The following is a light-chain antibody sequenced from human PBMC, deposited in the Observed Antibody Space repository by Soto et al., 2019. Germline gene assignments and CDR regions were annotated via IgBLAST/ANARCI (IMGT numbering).Light chain of an antibody. V-gene: IGKV1-5*01. Sequence: DIQMTQSPSTLSASVGDRVTITCRASQSISSWLAWYQQKPGKAPKLLIHNASTLQSGAPSSFSGSGSGTEFTLTISSLQPDDSATYYCQQYNSYSPWTVGQGTKVEIK. J-gene: IGKJ1*01. CDR3: QQYNSYSPWT. CDR2: NAS. CDR1: QSISSW.